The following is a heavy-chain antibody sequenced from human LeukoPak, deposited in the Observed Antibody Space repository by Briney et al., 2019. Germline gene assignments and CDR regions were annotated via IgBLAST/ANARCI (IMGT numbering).Heavy chain of an antibody. Sequence: GASLKISCKGSGSCFTSYWIGWVRQMPGKGLEWMGIIYPGDSDTRYSPSFQGHVTISADKSISTAYLQCSSLKASDTAMYYCARHLGDGYNAWGQGTLVTVSS. J-gene: IGHJ5*02. D-gene: IGHD5-24*01. CDR1: GSCFTSYW. CDR2: IYPGDSDT. V-gene: IGHV5-51*01. CDR3: ARHLGDGYNA.